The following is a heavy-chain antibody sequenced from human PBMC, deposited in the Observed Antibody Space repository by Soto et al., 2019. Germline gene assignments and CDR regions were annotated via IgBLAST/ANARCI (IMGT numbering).Heavy chain of an antibody. CDR1: AGSMSSPY. V-gene: IGHV4-59*11. Sequence: PSETLSLTCTVSAGSMSSPYWTWLRQPPGKGLEWIGYISYSGSTYYNPSLKGRVPISADTSRNQFSVKLSSVIAADTAVYYCARADPDASVGYWGQGTLVTVSS. CDR2: ISYSGST. CDR3: ARADPDASVGY. J-gene: IGHJ4*02. D-gene: IGHD3-16*01.